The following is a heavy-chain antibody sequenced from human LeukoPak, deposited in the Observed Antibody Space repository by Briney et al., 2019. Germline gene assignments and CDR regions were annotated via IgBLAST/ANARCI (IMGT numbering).Heavy chain of an antibody. CDR1: GFTFSSYN. CDR2: ISPSGGIT. V-gene: IGHV3-23*01. J-gene: IGHJ3*02. D-gene: IGHD5-12*01. Sequence: GGSLRLSCAASGFTFSSYNMNWVRQAPGKGLEWVSGISPSGGITYYTDSVKGRFTISRDNSKNTLYLQMNSLRAEDTAVYYCAKDRGWSPLPWRGDAFDIWGQGTMVTVSS. CDR3: AKDRGWSPLPWRGDAFDI.